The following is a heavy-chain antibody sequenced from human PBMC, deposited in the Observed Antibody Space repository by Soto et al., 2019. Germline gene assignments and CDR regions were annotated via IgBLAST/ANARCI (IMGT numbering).Heavy chain of an antibody. D-gene: IGHD3-22*01. CDR2: INSDGTDS. V-gene: IGHV3-43D*03. J-gene: IGHJ4*02. Sequence: VQLVESGGGEIQTGASLRLSCAAAGFDFDDFAMHWVRQAPGKGLEWVSLINSDGTDSYYMDSVRGRFTISRENCKKSLFLQLDRLRTEDTTLDFCATALYSSDSSPLDQWGQGTLVSVSS. CDR1: GFDFDDFA. CDR3: ATALYSSDSSPLDQ.